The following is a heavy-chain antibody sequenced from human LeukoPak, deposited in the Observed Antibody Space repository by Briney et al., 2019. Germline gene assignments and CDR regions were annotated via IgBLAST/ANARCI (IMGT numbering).Heavy chain of an antibody. CDR2: ISGSGGST. J-gene: IGHJ4*02. D-gene: IGHD5-18*01. V-gene: IGHV3-23*01. CDR1: GFTFSSYA. CDR3: AKDPRAHTYGWSWRYFDY. Sequence: GGSLRLSCAASGFTFSSYAMSWVRQAPGKGLEWVSAISGSGGSTYYADSVKGRFTISRDNSKNTLYLQMNSLRPEDTAVYYCAKDPRAHTYGWSWRYFDYWGQGTLVTVSS.